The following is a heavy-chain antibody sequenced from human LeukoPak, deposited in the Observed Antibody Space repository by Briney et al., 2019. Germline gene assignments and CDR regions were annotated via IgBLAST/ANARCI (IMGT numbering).Heavy chain of an antibody. CDR1: GFTFSSYG. Sequence: PGGSLRLSCAASGFTFSSYGMHWVRQAPGKGLEWVAVISYDGSNKYYADSVKGRFTISRDNSKNTLYLQMNSLRAEDTAVYYCARAAYCGGDCWYFDYWGQGTLVTVSS. V-gene: IGHV3-30*03. D-gene: IGHD2-21*02. CDR2: ISYDGSNK. J-gene: IGHJ4*02. CDR3: ARAAYCGGDCWYFDY.